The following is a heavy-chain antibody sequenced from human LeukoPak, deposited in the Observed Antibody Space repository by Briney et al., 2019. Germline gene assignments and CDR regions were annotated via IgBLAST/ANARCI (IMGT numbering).Heavy chain of an antibody. CDR3: ARGGPFTVLWFGELLSPYYYYMDV. CDR1: GYTFTGYY. V-gene: IGHV1-2*02. CDR2: INPNSGGT. Sequence: GASVKVPCKASGYTFTGYYMHWVRQAPGQGLEWMGWINPNSGGTNYAQKLQGRVTMTTDTSTSTAYMELRSLRSDDTAVYYCARGGPFTVLWFGELLSPYYYYMDVWGKGTTVTVSS. D-gene: IGHD3-10*01. J-gene: IGHJ6*03.